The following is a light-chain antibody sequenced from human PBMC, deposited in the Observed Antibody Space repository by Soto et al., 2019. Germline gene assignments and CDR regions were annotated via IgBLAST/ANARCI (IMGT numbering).Light chain of an antibody. Sequence: DIQLTQSPSTLSASVGDRVTITCRASQSISSWLAWYQQKPGKAPKFLISKTSNLESGVPSTFSGSGSGTEFTLTISSLQPDDFAPYYCQYYNNYCWTFGQGNKVEIK. J-gene: IGKJ1*01. CDR1: QSISSW. CDR3: QYYNNYCWT. V-gene: IGKV1-5*03. CDR2: KTS.